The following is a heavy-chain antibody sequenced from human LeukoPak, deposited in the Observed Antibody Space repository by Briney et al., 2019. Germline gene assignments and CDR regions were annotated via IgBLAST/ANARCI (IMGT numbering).Heavy chain of an antibody. D-gene: IGHD2-15*01. V-gene: IGHV6-1*01. CDR1: GDGVSSNSAA. Sequence: SQTLSLTCAISGDGVSSNSAAWNWIRQSPSRGLEWLGRTYYRSKWYNDYAVSVKSRITINPDTSKNQLSLQLKSVTPEDTAVYYCAREGYCRGGSCYIYYYGMDVRGEGTTVTVSS. J-gene: IGHJ6*01. CDR2: TYYRSKWYN. CDR3: AREGYCRGGSCYIYYYGMDV.